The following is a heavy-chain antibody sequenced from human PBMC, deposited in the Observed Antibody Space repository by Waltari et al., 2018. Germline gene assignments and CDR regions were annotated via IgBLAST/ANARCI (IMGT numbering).Heavy chain of an antibody. V-gene: IGHV4-39*02. Sequence: QVQESGPGLVKTSETLSLTCTVSGDSMRTTNYYWAWVRQSPERGLEWLGSVYYTGKTLYNPSLDSRVSLSVDSSKSLFSLRLRSLTAADTAVYFCTKSGNSYTNSNFFDPWGQGLLVTVSS. J-gene: IGHJ5*02. D-gene: IGHD6-25*01. CDR1: GDSMRTTNYY. CDR3: TKSGNSYTNSNFFDP. CDR2: VYYTGKT.